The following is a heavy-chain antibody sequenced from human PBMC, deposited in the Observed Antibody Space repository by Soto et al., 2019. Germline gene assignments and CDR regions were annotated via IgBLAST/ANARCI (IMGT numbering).Heavy chain of an antibody. CDR2: IWYDGSYK. V-gene: IGHV3-33*01. D-gene: IGHD4-17*01. Sequence: QVQLVESGGGVVQPGRSLRLSCAASGFTFRRYGMHWVRQAPGKGLEWVAVIWYDGSYKYYADSVKGRFTISRDNSENTLYLQMNSLRLDDTAVYYCARDLNDYGDFGFDYWGQGSLVTVSS. CDR3: ARDLNDYGDFGFDY. J-gene: IGHJ4*02. CDR1: GFTFRRYG.